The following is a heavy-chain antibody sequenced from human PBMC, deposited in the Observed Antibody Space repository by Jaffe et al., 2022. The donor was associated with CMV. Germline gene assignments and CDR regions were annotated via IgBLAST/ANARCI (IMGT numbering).Heavy chain of an antibody. CDR3: AREGGGGYCTNGVCYGSHTAFDY. CDR2: IYYSGST. Sequence: QVQLQESGPGLVKPSQTLSLTCTVSGGSISSGGYYWSWIRQHPGKGLEWIGYIYYSGSTYYNPSLKSRVTISVDTSKNQFSLKLSSVTAADTAVYYCAREGGGGYCTNGVCYGSHTAFDYWGQGTLVTVSS. J-gene: IGHJ4*02. D-gene: IGHD2-8*01. CDR1: GGSISSGGYY. V-gene: IGHV4-31*03.